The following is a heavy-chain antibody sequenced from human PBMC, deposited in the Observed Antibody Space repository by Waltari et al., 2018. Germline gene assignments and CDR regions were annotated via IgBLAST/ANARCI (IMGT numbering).Heavy chain of an antibody. V-gene: IGHV4-34*01. D-gene: IGHD1-1*01. CDR2: VNHRGNT. J-gene: IGHJ4*02. CDR1: SGSFSDYY. CDR3: ARGRIRGTSPYY. Sequence: QVQLHQWGAGLLKPSETLSLTCAVYSGSFSDYYWAWIHQPPGKGLEWIGEVNHRGNTNFNPSLKSRVTISVDTSKKQFSLKLSSVTAADTAVYYCARGRIRGTSPYYWGQGSLVTVSS.